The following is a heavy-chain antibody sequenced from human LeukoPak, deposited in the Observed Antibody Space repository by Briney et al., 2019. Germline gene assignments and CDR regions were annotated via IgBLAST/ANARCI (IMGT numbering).Heavy chain of an antibody. J-gene: IGHJ4*02. V-gene: IGHV3-23*01. D-gene: IGHD3-10*01. CDR3: AKSPQWFGELFFDY. CDR2: ISGSGGST. Sequence: GALRLSCAASGFTFSSYAMSWVRQAPGKGLEWVSAISGSGGSTYYADSVKGRCTSSRDNSKKTLYLQMNSLRAEEQAVYYCAKSPQWFGELFFDYWGQGTMVTVCS. CDR1: GFTFSSYA.